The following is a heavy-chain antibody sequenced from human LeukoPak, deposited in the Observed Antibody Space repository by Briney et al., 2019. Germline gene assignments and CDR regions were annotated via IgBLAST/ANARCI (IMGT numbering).Heavy chain of an antibody. J-gene: IGHJ6*02. CDR1: GFTVSSNY. V-gene: IGHV3-66*01. CDR2: IYSGGST. CDR3: ASEAVATTYYYYYGMDV. D-gene: IGHD5-12*01. Sequence: GGSLRLSCAASGFTVSSNYMSWVRQAPGKGLEWVSVIYSGGSTYYADSVKGGFTISRDNSKNTLYLQMNSLRAEDTAVYYCASEAVATTYYYYYGMDVWGQGTTVTVSS.